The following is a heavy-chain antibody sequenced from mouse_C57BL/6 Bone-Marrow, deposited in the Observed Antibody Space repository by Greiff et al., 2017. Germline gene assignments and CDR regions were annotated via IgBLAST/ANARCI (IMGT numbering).Heavy chain of an antibody. Sequence: QVQLKQSGAELARPGASVKLSCKASGYTFTSYGISWVKQRTGQGLEWIGEIYPRSGNSYYNEKFKGKATLTADKSSSTAYMELRSLTSEDSAVYFCASCLSYFDYWGQGTTLTVSS. J-gene: IGHJ2*01. CDR1: GYTFTSYG. V-gene: IGHV1-81*01. CDR2: IYPRSGNS. CDR3: ASCLSYFDY.